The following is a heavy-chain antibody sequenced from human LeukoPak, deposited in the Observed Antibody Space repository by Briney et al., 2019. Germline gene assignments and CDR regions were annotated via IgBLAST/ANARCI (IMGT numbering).Heavy chain of an antibody. Sequence: ASVKVSCRASGYIFTSYGISWVRQAPGQGLEWMGWISTYNGNINYAQKLQGRVTMTTDTSTRTAYVELRSLRSDDTAVYYCAREGSYSGNYYGIDYWGQGTLVTVSS. CDR2: ISTYNGNI. CDR3: AREGSYSGNYYGIDY. CDR1: GYIFTSYG. V-gene: IGHV1-18*01. D-gene: IGHD1-26*01. J-gene: IGHJ4*02.